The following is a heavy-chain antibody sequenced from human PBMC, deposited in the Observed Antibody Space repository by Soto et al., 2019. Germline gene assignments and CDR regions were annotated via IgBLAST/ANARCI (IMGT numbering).Heavy chain of an antibody. V-gene: IGHV4-34*01. CDR2: INHSGST. Sequence: SETLSLTCAVYGGSFSGYYWSWIRQPPGKGLEWIGEINHSGSTNYNPSLKSRVTISVDTSKNQFSLKLSFVTAADTAVYYCASGAIAAAGTSGAFDIWGQGTMVTVSS. J-gene: IGHJ3*02. D-gene: IGHD6-13*01. CDR3: ASGAIAAAGTSGAFDI. CDR1: GGSFSGYY.